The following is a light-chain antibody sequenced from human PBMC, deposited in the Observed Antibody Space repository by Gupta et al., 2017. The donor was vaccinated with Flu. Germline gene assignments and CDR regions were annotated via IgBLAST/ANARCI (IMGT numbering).Light chain of an antibody. Sequence: DIVLPPSPPTLSLSPGERATLSCRASQSIDNNLAWYQQKPGQAPRLLIYGVANRATGIPARFSGSGSGTDFTLTISSLEPEDFAVYFCQQRGNWPPPGTCGQGTKLEI. CDR2: GVA. J-gene: IGKJ2*02. CDR1: QSIDNN. V-gene: IGKV3-11*01. CDR3: QQRGNWPPPGT.